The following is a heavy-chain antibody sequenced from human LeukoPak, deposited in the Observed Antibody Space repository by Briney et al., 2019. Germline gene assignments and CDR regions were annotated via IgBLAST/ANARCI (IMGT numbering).Heavy chain of an antibody. J-gene: IGHJ4*02. V-gene: IGHV3-20*04. CDR1: GFTFDDYG. CDR2: INWNGGST. D-gene: IGHD3-22*01. Sequence: PGGSLRLSCAASGFTFDDYGMTWVRQAPGKGLEWVSGINWNGGSTGYADSVKGRFTISRDNAKNSLYLQMNSLRAEDTAFYCARDRGYYYDSSGTGYFDYWGQGTLVTVSS. CDR3: ARDRGYYYDSSGTGYFDY.